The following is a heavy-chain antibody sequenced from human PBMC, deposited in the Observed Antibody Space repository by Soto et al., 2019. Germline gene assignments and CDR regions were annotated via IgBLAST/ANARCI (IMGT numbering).Heavy chain of an antibody. CDR1: GFTFSSYW. V-gene: IGHV3-74*01. CDR2: INSDGSST. D-gene: IGHD3-10*01. CDR3: ARVSGSYFIYYYYYGMDV. J-gene: IGHJ6*02. Sequence: PGGSLRLSCAASGFTFSSYWMHWVRQAPGKGLVWVSRINSDGSSTSYADSVKGRFTISRDNAKNTLYLQMNSLRAEDTAVYYCARVSGSYFIYYYYYGMDVWGQGTTVTVSS.